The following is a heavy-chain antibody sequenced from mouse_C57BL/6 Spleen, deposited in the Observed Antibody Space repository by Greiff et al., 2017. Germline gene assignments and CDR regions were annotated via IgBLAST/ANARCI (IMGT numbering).Heavy chain of an antibody. D-gene: IGHD2-4*01. J-gene: IGHJ2*01. CDR1: GYTFTSYW. CDR3: ARYYYDYDGGNYFDY. Sequence: VQLQQPGAELVKPGASVKLSCKASGYTFTSYWMHWVKQRPGRGLEWIGRIDPNSGGTKNNEKFKSKATLTVDKPSSTAYMQLSSLTSEDSAGYCCARYYYDYDGGNYFDYWGQGTTLTVSS. V-gene: IGHV1-72*01. CDR2: IDPNSGGT.